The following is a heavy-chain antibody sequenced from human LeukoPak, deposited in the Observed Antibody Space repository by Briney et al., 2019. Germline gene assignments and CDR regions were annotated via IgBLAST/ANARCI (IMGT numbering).Heavy chain of an antibody. CDR1: GFTFSTYE. CDR2: ISSSNSII. D-gene: IGHD2-15*01. Sequence: PGGSLRLSCATSGFTFSTYEMNWVRQAPGKGLEWVSYISSSNSIIYYADSVKGRFTISRDNAENSLYLQMNSLRAEDTAFYYCARGRYCSGGICYSFPFDYWGQGTLVTVSS. J-gene: IGHJ4*02. CDR3: ARGRYCSGGICYSFPFDY. V-gene: IGHV3-48*03.